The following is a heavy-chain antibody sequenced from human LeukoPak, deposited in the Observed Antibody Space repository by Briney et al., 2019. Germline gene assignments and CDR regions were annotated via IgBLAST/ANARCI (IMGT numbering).Heavy chain of an antibody. Sequence: ASVKVSCKASGYTFTRYGMSWVRQAPGQGLEWMGWISGSNGNTNYAQKLQGRVTMTTDTSTGTAYMELRSLRSDDTAVYYCTRVWLQYFDYWGQGTLITVSS. CDR3: TRVWLQYFDY. CDR1: GYTFTRYG. V-gene: IGHV1-18*01. CDR2: ISGSNGNT. J-gene: IGHJ4*02. D-gene: IGHD5-24*01.